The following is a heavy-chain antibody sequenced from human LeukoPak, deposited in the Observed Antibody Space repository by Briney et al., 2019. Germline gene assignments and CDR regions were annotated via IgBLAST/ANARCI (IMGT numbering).Heavy chain of an antibody. CDR1: GFTFDDYA. V-gene: IGHV3-13*01. CDR2: IGTAGDT. Sequence: GGSLRLSCAASGFTFDDYAMHWVRQAPGKGLEWVSAIGTAGDTYYPGSVKGRFTFSRENAKNSLYLQMNSLRVGDTAVYYCVRGPYCSGGGCYGHFDYWGQGTLVTASS. D-gene: IGHD2-15*01. J-gene: IGHJ4*02. CDR3: VRGPYCSGGGCYGHFDY.